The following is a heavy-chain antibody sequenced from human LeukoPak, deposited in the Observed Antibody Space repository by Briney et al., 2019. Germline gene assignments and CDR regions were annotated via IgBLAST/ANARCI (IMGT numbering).Heavy chain of an antibody. J-gene: IGHJ4*02. V-gene: IGHV3-7*01. D-gene: IGHD1-26*01. Sequence: GGSLRLSCAASGFTFSSHWMSWVRQAPGKGLEWVANIERDGSEKNYVESVKGRFTISRDNAKNALYLQMNSLRAEDTAVYFCAREPTAVGLWGQGTLVTVSS. CDR1: GFTFSSHW. CDR3: AREPTAVGL. CDR2: IERDGSEK.